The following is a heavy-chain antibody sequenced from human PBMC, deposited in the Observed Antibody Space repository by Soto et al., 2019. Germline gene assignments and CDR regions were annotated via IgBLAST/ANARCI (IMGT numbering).Heavy chain of an antibody. V-gene: IGHV2-5*02. CDR2: IYWDGYK. CDR3: AHKGGGDRILDY. CDR1: GFSLRTSGVG. Sequence: QITLKESGTTLVKPTQTLTLTCAFSGFSLRTSGVGVGWIRQPPGKALEWLALIYWDGYKHYSPSLKSRLTNTEDTSKNQLVLTMTNMDPVDTATYYRAHKGGGDRILDYWGQGTLVTVSS. D-gene: IGHD3-16*01. J-gene: IGHJ4*02.